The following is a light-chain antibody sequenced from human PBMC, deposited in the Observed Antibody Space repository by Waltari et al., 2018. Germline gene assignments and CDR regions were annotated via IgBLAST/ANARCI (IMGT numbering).Light chain of an antibody. V-gene: IGLV2-23*02. J-gene: IGLJ2*01. CDR1: SSDVGNYKR. CDR2: AVS. Sequence: QSALTQPASVSGSPGQSITISCTGTSSDVGNYKRVSWYQQHPGKAPTLMIYAVSKRPSGVSDRFSGSKSGDMASLTISGLKPEDEAEYFCSSYAGSSKGVFGGGTKVTVL. CDR3: SSYAGSSKGV.